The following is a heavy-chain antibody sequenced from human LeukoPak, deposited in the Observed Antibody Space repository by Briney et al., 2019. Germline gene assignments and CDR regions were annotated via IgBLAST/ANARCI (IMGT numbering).Heavy chain of an antibody. CDR3: ARDGSGWYTFDY. J-gene: IGHJ4*02. Sequence: ASVKVSCKASGYTFNSYYMHWVRQAPGQGLEWMGIINPSGGSTSYAQKFQGRVTMTRATSTSTVYMELSSLRSEDTAVYYCARDGSGWYTFDYWGQGTLATVSS. CDR1: GYTFNSYY. V-gene: IGHV1-46*02. D-gene: IGHD6-19*01. CDR2: INPSGGST.